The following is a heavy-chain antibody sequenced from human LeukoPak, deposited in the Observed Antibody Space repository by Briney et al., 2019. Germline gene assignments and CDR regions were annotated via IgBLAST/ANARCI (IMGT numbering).Heavy chain of an antibody. CDR1: GFTFSSYA. CDR2: ISGSGGST. D-gene: IGHD4-17*01. Sequence: GGSLRLSCVASGFTFSSYAMSWVRQAPGKGLEWVSAISGSGGSTYYADSVKGRFTISRDNSKNTLYLQMSSLRAEDTAVYYCAKDRDYGDYVDAFDIWGQGTMVTVSS. J-gene: IGHJ3*02. CDR3: AKDRDYGDYVDAFDI. V-gene: IGHV3-23*01.